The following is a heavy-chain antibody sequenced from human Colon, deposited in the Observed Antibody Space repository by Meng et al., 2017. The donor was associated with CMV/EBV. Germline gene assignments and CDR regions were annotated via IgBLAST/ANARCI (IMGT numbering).Heavy chain of an antibody. CDR2: ISTGGSNI. V-gene: IGHV3-21*01. CDR1: AFTVSSYN. D-gene: IGHD2-2*01. CDR3: LFSRGRSCSSAICPDFAY. J-gene: IGHJ4*02. Sequence: GGSLRLSCAASAFTVSSYNMHWVRQAPGKGLEWVSSISTGGSNIYYADSVKGRFIISRDTPKNPQDLQMNNLTAEDAAVYVCLFSRGRSCSSAICPDFAYWGQGTLVTVSS.